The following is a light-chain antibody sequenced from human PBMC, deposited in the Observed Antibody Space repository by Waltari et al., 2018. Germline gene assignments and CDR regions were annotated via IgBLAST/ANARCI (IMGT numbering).Light chain of an antibody. J-gene: IGKJ1*01. CDR2: MGS. V-gene: IGKV2-28*01. CDR3: MQPLQTPWT. CDR1: QNLLHSNGYNY. Sequence: EIVMTQSTLSLPVTPGEPAYISCRYSQNLLHSNGYNYLDWYLQKPGQSPQLVIYMGSNRASGVPDRFSGSGSGTDFTLNISRVEAEDVGIYYCMQPLQTPWTFGQGTKVEIK.